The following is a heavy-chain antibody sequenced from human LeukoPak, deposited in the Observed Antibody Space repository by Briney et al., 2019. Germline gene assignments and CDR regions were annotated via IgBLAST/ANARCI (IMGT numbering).Heavy chain of an antibody. V-gene: IGHV3-7*03. J-gene: IGHJ4*02. Sequence: AGGCLRLSCAASGFTFSDYWMGWVRQAPGEGLELVANVDQDGSGRAYVDSVKGRFTISRDNAKNALYLQMNSLRADDTAVYYCARDATRGGDIDYWGQGTLVTVSS. CDR2: VDQDGSGR. CDR3: ARDATRGGDIDY. CDR1: GFTFSDYW. D-gene: IGHD2-21*01.